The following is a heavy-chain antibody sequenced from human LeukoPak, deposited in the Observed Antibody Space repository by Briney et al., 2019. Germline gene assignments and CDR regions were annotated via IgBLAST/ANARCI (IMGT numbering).Heavy chain of an antibody. Sequence: GGSLRLSCVATGFRFSNYSMHWVLQAPGKGLEWVSYISRTGNIVYYADSVKGRFTISRDNAKDSLFLQMDSLRDEDTAVYYCANLTHWGQGILVTVSS. V-gene: IGHV3-48*02. D-gene: IGHD2-21*02. CDR1: GFRFSNYS. CDR2: ISRTGNIV. CDR3: ANLTH. J-gene: IGHJ4*02.